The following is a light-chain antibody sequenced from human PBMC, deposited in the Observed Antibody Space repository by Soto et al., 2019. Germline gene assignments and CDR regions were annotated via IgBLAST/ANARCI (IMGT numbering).Light chain of an antibody. J-gene: IGLJ1*01. Sequence: QSALTQPRSVSGSPGQSDTISCTGTSSDVGGYTYVSWYQQHPNKAPKLLIFDVSKRPSGVPDRFSGSKSVNTASLTISGLQAEDEADYYCCSFAGTYTYVFGTGTKVTVL. CDR3: CSFAGTYTYV. CDR2: DVS. V-gene: IGLV2-11*01. CDR1: SSDVGGYTY.